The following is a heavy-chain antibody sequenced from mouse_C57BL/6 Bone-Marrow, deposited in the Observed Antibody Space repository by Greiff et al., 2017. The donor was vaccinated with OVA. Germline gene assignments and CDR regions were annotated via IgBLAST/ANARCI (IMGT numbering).Heavy chain of an antibody. CDR3: ASPVPRYEGDY. J-gene: IGHJ4*01. CDR1: GFTFSSYG. CDR2: ISTGGSYT. V-gene: IGHV5-6*01. D-gene: IGHD2-3*01. Sequence: EVQLVEPGGDLVKPGGSLKLSCAASGFTFSSYGMSWVRQTPDQRLEWVATISTGGSYTYYPDSVKGRFTMSRDNAKNTLYLQMSSLKSEDTAMYYCASPVPRYEGDYWGQGTSVTVSS.